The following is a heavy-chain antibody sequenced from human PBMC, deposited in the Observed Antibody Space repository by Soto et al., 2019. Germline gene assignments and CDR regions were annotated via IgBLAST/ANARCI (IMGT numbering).Heavy chain of an antibody. Sequence: EVQLLESGGGLVQPGGSLRLSCAASGLTFSGYGMSWVRQAPGTGLEWVSAISGSGSTTYYADSVKGRFTISRDDSKKILFLQMTSLRAEDTAVYYCVTRSRGLQSSPPRLDSWGQGTLVTVSS. D-gene: IGHD4-4*01. CDR3: VTRSRGLQSSPPRLDS. J-gene: IGHJ4*02. CDR2: ISGSGSTT. CDR1: GLTFSGYG. V-gene: IGHV3-23*01.